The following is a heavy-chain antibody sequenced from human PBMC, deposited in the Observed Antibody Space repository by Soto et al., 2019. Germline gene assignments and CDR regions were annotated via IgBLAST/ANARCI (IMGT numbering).Heavy chain of an antibody. CDR3: ARGGVATDYYCYGMDV. D-gene: IGHD2-15*01. CDR1: GYTFTSYD. Sequence: ASVKVSCKASGYTFTSYDINWVRQATGQGLEWMGWMNPNSGNTGYAQKFQGRVTMTRNTSISTAYMELSSLRSEDTAVYYCARGGVATDYYCYGMDVWGQGTTDPVSS. J-gene: IGHJ6*02. V-gene: IGHV1-8*01. CDR2: MNPNSGNT.